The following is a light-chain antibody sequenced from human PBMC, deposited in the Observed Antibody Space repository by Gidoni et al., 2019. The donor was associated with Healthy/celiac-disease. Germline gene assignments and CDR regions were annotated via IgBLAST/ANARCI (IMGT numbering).Light chain of an antibody. CDR2: AAS. CDR3: QQRGT. V-gene: IGKV3-11*01. CDR1: QGVSSY. J-gene: IGKJ2*01. Sequence: EIVLTQSPSTLSLSPGERATLSCRASQGVSSYLALYQQKPGQAPRLLIYAASNRATGIPARFSGSGSGTDFTLTISSLEPEDFAVYYCQQRGTFGQGTKLEIK.